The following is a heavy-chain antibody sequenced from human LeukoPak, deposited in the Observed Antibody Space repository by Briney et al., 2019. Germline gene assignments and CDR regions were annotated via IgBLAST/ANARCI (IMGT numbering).Heavy chain of an antibody. CDR2: IYYSGST. J-gene: IGHJ3*02. Sequence: SETLSLTCTVSGGSISSYYWSWLRQPPGKGLEWIGYIYYSGSTNYNPSLKSRVTISVDTSKNQFSLKLSSVTAADTAVYYCARDRPPWGEGAFDIWGQGTMVTVSS. D-gene: IGHD3-16*01. CDR1: GGSISSYY. V-gene: IGHV4-59*01. CDR3: ARDRPPWGEGAFDI.